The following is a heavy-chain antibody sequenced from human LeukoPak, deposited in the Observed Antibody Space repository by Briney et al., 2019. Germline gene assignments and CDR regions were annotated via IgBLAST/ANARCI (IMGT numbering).Heavy chain of an antibody. CDR1: GYTFTSYA. CDR2: INPNSGGT. CDR3: ARGGLHCSSTSCYGPYYYYYMDV. D-gene: IGHD2-2*01. Sequence: ASVKVSCKASGYTFTSYAMHWVRQAPGQGLEWMGWINPNSGGTNYAQKFQGRVTMTRDTSISTAYMELSRLRSDDTAVYYCARGGLHCSSTSCYGPYYYYYMDVWGKGTTVTVSS. V-gene: IGHV1-2*02. J-gene: IGHJ6*03.